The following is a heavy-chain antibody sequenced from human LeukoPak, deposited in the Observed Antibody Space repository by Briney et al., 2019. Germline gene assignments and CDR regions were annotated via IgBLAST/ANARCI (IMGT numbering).Heavy chain of an antibody. D-gene: IGHD2-21*02. CDR1: GGSISSYY. J-gene: IGHJ4*02. V-gene: IGHV4-59*01. Sequence: SETLSLTCTVSGGSISSYYWNWIRQAPGKGLEWLGYIYYTGSTTYNPSVKSRITISLDTSKKQISLKLRSVTAADTAVYYCATGGQRWRLDYSGQGILVTVSS. CDR2: IYYTGST. CDR3: ATGGQRWRLDY.